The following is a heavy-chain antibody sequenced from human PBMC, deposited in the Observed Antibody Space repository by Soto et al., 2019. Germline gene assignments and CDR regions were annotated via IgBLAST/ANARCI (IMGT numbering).Heavy chain of an antibody. V-gene: IGHV3-49*04. CDR1: GFTFDDYA. D-gene: IGHD6-13*01. Sequence: SLRLSCTTSGFTFDDYAMSWVRQAPGKELEWVCFIRSKPYGGTTEYAASVKGRFSISRDNSKSIAYLQMNSLKTEDTAVYYCTRQQLFFDYWGQGTQVTVYS. CDR2: IRSKPYGGTT. CDR3: TRQQLFFDY. J-gene: IGHJ4*02.